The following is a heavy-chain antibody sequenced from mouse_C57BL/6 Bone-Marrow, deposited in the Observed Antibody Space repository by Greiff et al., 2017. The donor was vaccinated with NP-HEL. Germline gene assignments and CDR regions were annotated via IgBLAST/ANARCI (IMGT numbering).Heavy chain of an antibody. V-gene: IGHV1-82*01. J-gene: IGHJ1*03. CDR1: GYAFSSSW. CDR3: ARWNSTVDFDV. CDR2: IYPGDGGT. Sequence: QVQLQQSGPELVKPGASVKISCKASGYAFSSSWMNWVKQRPGKGLEWIGRIYPGDGGTNYNGKFKGKATLTADKSSSTAYMQISSPTSEDSAVYFCARWNSTVDFDVWGTGTTVTVSS. D-gene: IGHD1-1*01.